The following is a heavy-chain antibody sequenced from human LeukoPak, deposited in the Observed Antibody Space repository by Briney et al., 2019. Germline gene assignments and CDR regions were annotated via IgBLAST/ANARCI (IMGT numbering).Heavy chain of an antibody. D-gene: IGHD3-16*01. CDR1: GFTFGNSW. CDR2: IKQDGSET. J-gene: IGHJ4*02. CDR3: ALGGGSYYGY. Sequence: PGGSLRLSCAASGFTFGNSWMTWVRQAPGKGLEWVASIKQDGSETYYVDSVKGRFTISRDNAKNSLYLQMSSLRAEDSAMYYCALGGGSYYGYWGQGTLVTVSS. V-gene: IGHV3-7*01.